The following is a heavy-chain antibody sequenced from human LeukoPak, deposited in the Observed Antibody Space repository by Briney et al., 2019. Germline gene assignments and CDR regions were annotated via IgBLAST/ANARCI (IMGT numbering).Heavy chain of an antibody. CDR2: FDPEDGET. J-gene: IGHJ6*02. D-gene: IGHD2-21*02. CDR1: GYTLTELS. Sequence: ASVKVSCKVSGYTLTELSMHWVRQAPGNGLEWMGGFDPEDGETVYAQKFQGRVTMTEDTSTDTAYMELSSLRSEDTAVYYCGGDWMYGMDVWGQGTTVTVSS. CDR3: GGDWMYGMDV. V-gene: IGHV1-24*01.